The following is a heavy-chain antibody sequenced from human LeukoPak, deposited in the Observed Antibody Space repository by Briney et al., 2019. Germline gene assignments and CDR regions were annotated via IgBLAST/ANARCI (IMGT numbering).Heavy chain of an antibody. CDR2: IYTSGST. J-gene: IGHJ5*02. D-gene: IGHD6-13*01. V-gene: IGHV4-4*07. CDR3: ARAQQQLVHWFDP. CDR1: GGSISSYY. Sequence: SETLSLTCTVSGGSISSYYWSWIRQPAGKGLEWIGRIYTSGSTYYNPSLKSRVTISVDRSKNQFSLKLSSVTAADTAVYYCARAQQQLVHWFDPWGQGTLVTVS.